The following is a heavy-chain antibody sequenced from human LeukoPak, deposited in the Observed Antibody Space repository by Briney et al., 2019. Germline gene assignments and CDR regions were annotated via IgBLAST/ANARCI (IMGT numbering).Heavy chain of an antibody. CDR2: INHSGST. D-gene: IGHD5-12*01. V-gene: IGHV4-34*01. Sequence: PSETLSLTCAVYGGSFSGYYWSWIRQPPGKGLEWIGEINHSGSTNYNPSLKSRVTISVDTSKSQFSLKLTSLTAADTAVYYCASLLNVAGYSGYDSDYWGHGTLVTVSS. J-gene: IGHJ4*01. CDR3: ASLLNVAGYSGYDSDY. CDR1: GGSFSGYY.